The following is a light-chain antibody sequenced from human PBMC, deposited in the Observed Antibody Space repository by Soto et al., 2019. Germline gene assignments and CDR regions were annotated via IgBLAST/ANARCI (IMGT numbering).Light chain of an antibody. CDR2: EAS. CDR3: QQYNTFWT. J-gene: IGKJ1*01. CDR1: QMIYTW. Sequence: DIHMTQSPSTLSASVVDSVTITCRASQMIYTWLAWYQQKPGKAPKLLIYEASSLDVGVPSRFSGSGSGTEFTLTISSLQPDDFATYYCQQYNTFWTFGQGTKVDIK. V-gene: IGKV1-5*03.